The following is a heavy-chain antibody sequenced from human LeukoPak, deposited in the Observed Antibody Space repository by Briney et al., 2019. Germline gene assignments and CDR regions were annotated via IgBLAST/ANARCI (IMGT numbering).Heavy chain of an antibody. Sequence: SETLSLTCTVSGGSISSYYWSWIRQPAGKGLEWIGRIYTSGNTNYNPSLRSRVTMSVDTSKSQFSLKLSSVTAADTAVYYCAGDSFSDTRGVFTWGQGTLVTVSS. J-gene: IGHJ5*02. V-gene: IGHV4-4*07. D-gene: IGHD2-8*01. CDR1: GGSISSYY. CDR3: AGDSFSDTRGVFT. CDR2: IYTSGNT.